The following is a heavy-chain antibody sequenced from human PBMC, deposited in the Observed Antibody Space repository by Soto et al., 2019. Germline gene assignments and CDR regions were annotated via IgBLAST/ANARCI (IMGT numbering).Heavy chain of an antibody. CDR1: GFTFSSYH. CDR2: ISSSTSTI. V-gene: IGHV3-48*01. CDR3: AKAGEGEDDYGYYFDY. D-gene: IGHD4-17*01. J-gene: IGHJ4*02. Sequence: GGSLRLSCAASGFTFSSYHMNWVRQAPGKGLEWVSYISSSTSTIYYAPSVRGRFTISRDTAKNSLYLQMNSLRAEDTAVYYCAKAGEGEDDYGYYFDYWGQGTLVTVSS.